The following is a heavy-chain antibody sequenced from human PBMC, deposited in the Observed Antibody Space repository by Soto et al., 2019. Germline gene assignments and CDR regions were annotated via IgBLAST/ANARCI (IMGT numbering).Heavy chain of an antibody. CDR1: GYTFTGYY. Sequence: QVQLVQSGAEVKKPGASVNVSCKASGYTFTGYYMHWARQAPGQGHEWMGWINPNRGGTNYAQKCQGWVPMTRDTSISTAYMELSRLRSDDTAVYYCAIGSGNGMDVWGQGTTVTVSS. V-gene: IGHV1-2*04. J-gene: IGHJ6*02. CDR3: AIGSGNGMDV. CDR2: INPNRGGT. D-gene: IGHD1-26*01.